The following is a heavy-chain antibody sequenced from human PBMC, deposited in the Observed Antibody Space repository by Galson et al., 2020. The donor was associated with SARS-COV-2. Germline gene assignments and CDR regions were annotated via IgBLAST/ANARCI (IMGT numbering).Heavy chain of an antibody. Sequence: GESLKISCAASGFTLRSYAMSWVRQAPGKGLEWVSTINDSGSSTYYADSVKGRFTISRDNSKNTVYLQLNSLRAEDTAVYYCARERLYDMIIVVISGLDSWGQGTLVTVSS. D-gene: IGHD3-22*01. CDR1: GFTLRSYA. CDR3: ARERLYDMIIVVISGLDS. V-gene: IGHV3-23*01. J-gene: IGHJ5*01. CDR2: INDSGSST.